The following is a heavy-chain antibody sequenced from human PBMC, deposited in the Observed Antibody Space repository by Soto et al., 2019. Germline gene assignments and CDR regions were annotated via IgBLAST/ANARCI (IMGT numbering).Heavy chain of an antibody. V-gene: IGHV1-46*03. CDR1: EYPVSAVS. J-gene: IGHJ3*02. CDR3: ARDLYSTSWYVRAFDM. CDR2: INPTTTTT. D-gene: IGHD6-13*01. Sequence: AAMKASCNSSEYPVSAVSLHWVRQAPGQGLEWMGVINPTTTTTTDAQKFQGRVTMTRDTSTSTVFLELSSLRSEDTAVYYCARDLYSTSWYVRAFDMWG.